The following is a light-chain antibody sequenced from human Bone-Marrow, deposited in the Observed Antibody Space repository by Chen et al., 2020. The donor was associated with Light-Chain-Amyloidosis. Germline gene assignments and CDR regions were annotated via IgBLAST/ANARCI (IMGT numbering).Light chain of an antibody. CDR2: KDS. J-gene: IGLJ2*01. CDR3: QSADTNGVV. Sequence: NELTQPPSVSVSPGQTAKITCSGNILAQHFAYWYQQKPGQAPVAVMFKDSERPSGIPERFSGSSSGTLVTLAISGVQAEDEADYYCQSADTNGVVFGGGTKLIVL. CDR1: ILAQHF. V-gene: IGLV3-25*03.